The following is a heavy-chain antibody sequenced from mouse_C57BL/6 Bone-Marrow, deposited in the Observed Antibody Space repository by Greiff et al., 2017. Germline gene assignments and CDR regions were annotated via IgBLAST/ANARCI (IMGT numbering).Heavy chain of an antibody. J-gene: IGHJ4*01. CDR3: APNWMDY. Sequence: VQLQQSGAELVKPGASVKISCKASGYTFTDYYMNWVKQSHGKSLEWIGDINPNNGGTSYNQKFKGKATLTVDKSSSTAYMELRSLTSEDSAVYYCAPNWMDYWGQGTSVTVSS. CDR2: INPNNGGT. V-gene: IGHV1-26*01. D-gene: IGHD4-1*02. CDR1: GYTFTDYY.